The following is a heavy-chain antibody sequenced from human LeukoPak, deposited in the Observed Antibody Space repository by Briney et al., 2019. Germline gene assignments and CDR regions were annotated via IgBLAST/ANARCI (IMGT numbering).Heavy chain of an antibody. CDR2: INWNGGST. D-gene: IGHD3-9*01. V-gene: IGHV3-20*04. Sequence: GGSLRLSCAASGFTFDDYGMSWVRQAPGKGLEWVSGINWNGGSTGYADSVKGRFTISRDNAKNSLYLQMNSLRAEDTALCYCARELDILTGYYIDRWGQGTLVTVSS. J-gene: IGHJ5*02. CDR1: GFTFDDYG. CDR3: ARELDILTGYYIDR.